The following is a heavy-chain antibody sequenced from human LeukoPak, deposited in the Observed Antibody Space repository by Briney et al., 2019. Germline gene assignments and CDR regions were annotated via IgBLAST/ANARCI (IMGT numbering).Heavy chain of an antibody. Sequence: GESLKISCKGSGYSFTSYWISWVRQMPGKGLEWMGRIDPSDSYTNYSPSFQGHVTISADKSISTAYLQWSSLKASDTAMYYCARHTPGLWFGDDDAFDIWGQGTMVTVSS. D-gene: IGHD3-10*01. V-gene: IGHV5-10-1*01. CDR2: IDPSDSYT. CDR3: ARHTPGLWFGDDDAFDI. CDR1: GYSFTSYW. J-gene: IGHJ3*02.